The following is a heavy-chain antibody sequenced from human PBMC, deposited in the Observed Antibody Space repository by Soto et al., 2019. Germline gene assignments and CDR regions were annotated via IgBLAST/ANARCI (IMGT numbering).Heavy chain of an antibody. CDR2: IWYDGSNK. V-gene: IGHV3-33*01. J-gene: IGHJ4*02. Sequence: GGSLRLSCAASGFTFSSYNMHWVRQAPGKGLEWVAAIWYDGSNKYYADSVKGRFTISRDNSENTLYLQMNSLRVEDTAVYYCTRESDNNYEDYWGQGTLVTVSS. D-gene: IGHD4-4*01. CDR3: TRESDNNYEDY. CDR1: GFTFSSYN.